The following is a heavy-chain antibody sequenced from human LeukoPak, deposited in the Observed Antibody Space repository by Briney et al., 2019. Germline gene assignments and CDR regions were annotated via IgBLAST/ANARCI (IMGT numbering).Heavy chain of an antibody. CDR2: MNPNSGNT. Sequence: RASVKVSCKASGYTFTSYDINWVRQATGQGLEWMGWMNPNSGNTDYAQKFQGRVAMTRNTSISTAYMELSSLRSEDTAVYYCARGDRIAAAGTGWFDPWGQGTLVTVSS. D-gene: IGHD6-13*01. CDR3: ARGDRIAAAGTGWFDP. J-gene: IGHJ5*02. CDR1: GYTFTSYD. V-gene: IGHV1-8*01.